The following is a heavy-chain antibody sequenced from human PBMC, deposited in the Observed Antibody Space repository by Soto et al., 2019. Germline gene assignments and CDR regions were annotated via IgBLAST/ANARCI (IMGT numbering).Heavy chain of an antibody. D-gene: IGHD1-20*01. V-gene: IGHV1-8*01. CDR3: ARASMYIWNDH. CDR2: VNPSSGNT. Sequence: QVQLVQSGAEVKRPGASVKVSCEASGYTFTTYDINWVRQASGQGLEWMGCVNPSSGNTVYAQKFHGRVTMTRDTSMSTAYMELSSLKSDDTAIYYCARASMYIWNDHWGQGTLVTVSS. CDR1: GYTFTTYD. J-gene: IGHJ5*02.